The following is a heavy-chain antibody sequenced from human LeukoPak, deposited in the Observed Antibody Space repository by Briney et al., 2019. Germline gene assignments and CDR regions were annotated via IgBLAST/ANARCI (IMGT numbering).Heavy chain of an antibody. CDR2: INPNSGGT. D-gene: IGHD3-3*01. Sequence: ASVKVSCKASGYTFTRYYMHWVRQAPGQGGEWMGWINPNSGGTNYAQKFQGRVTMNRDTPISTAYMELSRLRSDDTAVYYCARVGPYYDFSRYYFDYWGQGTLVTVSS. CDR1: GYTFTRYY. J-gene: IGHJ4*02. CDR3: ARVGPYYDFSRYYFDY. V-gene: IGHV1-2*02.